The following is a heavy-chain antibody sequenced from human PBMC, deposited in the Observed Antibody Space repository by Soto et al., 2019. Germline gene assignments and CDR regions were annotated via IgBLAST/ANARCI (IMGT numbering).Heavy chain of an antibody. CDR2: ISPDGSST. CDR3: ARASRVAAAANGDNRFDP. V-gene: IGHV3-74*01. CDR1: GFSFSAYW. Sequence: GGSLRLSCGASGFSFSAYWMHWVRQAAGEGPVWVSRISPDGSSTNYADSVRGRFTISRDNAKNTLYLEMNSLRAEDTAIYFCARASRVAAAANGDNRFDPWGQGTLVTVSS. D-gene: IGHD6-13*01. J-gene: IGHJ5*02.